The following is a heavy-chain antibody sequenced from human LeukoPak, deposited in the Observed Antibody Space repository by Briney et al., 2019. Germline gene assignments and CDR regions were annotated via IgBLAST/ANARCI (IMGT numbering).Heavy chain of an antibody. J-gene: IGHJ4*02. CDR3: VTGDHSLYYFHY. CDR1: GSSLSGLS. D-gene: IGHD1-26*01. V-gene: IGHV1-24*01. Sequence: ASVKVSCTVSGSSLSGLSMHWVRHSPPKGLEWLGGFHPEDDEIIYAQNFQGRVTMTEDTSTDTAYMELRSLRSEDTAVYYCVTGDHSLYYFHYWGQGTLVTVSS. CDR2: FHPEDDEI.